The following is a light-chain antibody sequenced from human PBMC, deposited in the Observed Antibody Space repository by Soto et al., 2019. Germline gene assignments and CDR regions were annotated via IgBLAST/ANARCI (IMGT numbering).Light chain of an antibody. CDR3: SSYAASNNFYFV. J-gene: IGLJ3*02. V-gene: IGLV2-8*01. CDR2: EVT. CDR1: SSDVGGYNY. Sequence: QSALTQPPSASGSPGQSVTISCTGTSSDVGGYNYVSWYQQYPGRAPKLMIYEVTKRPSGVPDRFSGSKSGNTASLTVSGLQDEDEAYYYCSSYAASNNFYFVFGGGTKVTVL.